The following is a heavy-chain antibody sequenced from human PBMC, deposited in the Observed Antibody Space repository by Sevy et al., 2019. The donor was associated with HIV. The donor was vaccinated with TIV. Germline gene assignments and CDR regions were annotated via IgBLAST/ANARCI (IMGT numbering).Heavy chain of an antibody. Sequence: ASVKVSCKASGYTFTGYYMHWVRQAPGQGLEGMGWINPNSGGTNYAQKFQGRVTMTRDTSISTAYMELSRLRSDDTAVYYCARARYSSSWYFWFDPWGQGTLVTVSS. CDR3: ARARYSSSWYFWFDP. CDR1: GYTFTGYY. D-gene: IGHD6-13*01. J-gene: IGHJ5*02. CDR2: INPNSGGT. V-gene: IGHV1-2*02.